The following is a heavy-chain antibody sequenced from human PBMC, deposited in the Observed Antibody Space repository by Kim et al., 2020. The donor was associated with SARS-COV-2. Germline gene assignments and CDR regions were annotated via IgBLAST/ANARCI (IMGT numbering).Heavy chain of an antibody. CDR1: GFTFSSYS. CDR2: ISSSSSYI. V-gene: IGHV3-21*01. D-gene: IGHD6-13*01. J-gene: IGHJ6*02. Sequence: GGSLRLSCAASGFTFSSYSMNWVRQAPGKGLEWVSSISSSSSYIYYADSVKGRFTISRDNAKNSLYLQMNSLRAEDTAVYYCARDSSSWHRRPNDGMDVWGQGTTVTVSS. CDR3: ARDSSSWHRRPNDGMDV.